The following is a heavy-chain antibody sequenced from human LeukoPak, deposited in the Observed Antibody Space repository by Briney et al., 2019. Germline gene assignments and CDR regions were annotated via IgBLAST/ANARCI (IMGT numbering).Heavy chain of an antibody. Sequence: SETLSLTCTVSGGSISSSSDYWGWIRQAPGKGLEWIGSIYYHENTYYNSSLKSRVTISVDTSKNQFSLKLNSVTAADTAVYYCARRSSGWYGHWYAPWGQGTLVTVSS. CDR3: ARRSSGWYGHWYAP. V-gene: IGHV4-39*01. CDR2: IYYHENT. J-gene: IGHJ5*02. D-gene: IGHD6-19*01. CDR1: GGSISSSSDY.